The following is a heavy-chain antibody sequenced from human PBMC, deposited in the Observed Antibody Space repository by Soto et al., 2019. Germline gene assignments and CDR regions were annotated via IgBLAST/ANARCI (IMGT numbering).Heavy chain of an antibody. CDR2: FYYSGST. CDR3: AREGRMGTFDY. V-gene: IGHV4-61*01. J-gene: IGHJ4*02. D-gene: IGHD1-1*01. Sequence: SETLSLTCTVSGGSVSGGSYFWSWVRQPPGKGLEWIGYFYYSGSTKYNHSLKSRVNILEDTSKNQFSLKLNSVTAADTAVYYCAREGRMGTFDYWGQGALVTVSS. CDR1: GGSVSGGSYF.